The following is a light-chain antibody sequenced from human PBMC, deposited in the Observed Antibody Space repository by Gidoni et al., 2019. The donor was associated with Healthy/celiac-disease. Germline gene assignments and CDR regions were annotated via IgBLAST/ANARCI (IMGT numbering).Light chain of an antibody. Sequence: EIVMTQSPATLSVSPGERATLSCRASQSVSSNLAWYQQKPGQSPRLLIYGASTRATGIPDRFSGSGSGTEFTLTISSLQSEDFAVYYCQQYNTWPRTFGQGTKVEIK. CDR2: GAS. CDR3: QQYNTWPRT. J-gene: IGKJ1*01. CDR1: QSVSSN. V-gene: IGKV3-15*01.